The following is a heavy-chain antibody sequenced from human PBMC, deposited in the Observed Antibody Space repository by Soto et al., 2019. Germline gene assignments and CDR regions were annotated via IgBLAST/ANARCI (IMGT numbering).Heavy chain of an antibody. CDR1: GGSISSYY. CDR3: ARVTLGYCSSTSCRETYYMDV. D-gene: IGHD2-2*01. CDR2: IYYSGST. J-gene: IGHJ6*03. Sequence: SETLSLTCTVSGGSISSYYWSWIRQPPGKGLEWIGYIYYSGSTNYNPSLKSRVTISVDTSKNQFSLKLSSVTAADTAVYYCARVTLGYCSSTSCRETYYMDVWGKGTTVTVSS. V-gene: IGHV4-59*01.